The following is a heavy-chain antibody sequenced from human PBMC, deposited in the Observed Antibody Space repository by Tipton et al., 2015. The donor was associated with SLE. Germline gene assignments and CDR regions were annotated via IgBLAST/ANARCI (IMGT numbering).Heavy chain of an antibody. V-gene: IGHV4-38-2*02. D-gene: IGHD6-13*01. CDR1: GNSITSSHY. J-gene: IGHJ5*02. CDR3: ARGAARWFDP. CDR2: VYLSGST. Sequence: LRLSCSVSGNSITSSHYWGWIRQPPGKGLEWIANVYLSGSTHYNPSLKSRVTISLDTSKNQFSLRLNSVTAADTAVYYCARGAARWFDPWGQGTLVTVSS.